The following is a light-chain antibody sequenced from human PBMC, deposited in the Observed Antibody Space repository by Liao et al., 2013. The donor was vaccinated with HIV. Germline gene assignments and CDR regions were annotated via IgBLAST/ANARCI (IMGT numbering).Light chain of an antibody. CDR2: YDS. V-gene: IGLV3-21*01. J-gene: IGLJ2*01. CDR3: QSADSSGTYVV. CDR1: NIGSKS. Sequence: SYELTQPPSVSVAPGETARITCGGSNIGSKSVHWYQQKPGQAPFLVIYYDSDRPSGIPERFSGSSSGTTVTLTISGVQAEDEADYYCQSADSSGTYVVFGGGTKLTVL.